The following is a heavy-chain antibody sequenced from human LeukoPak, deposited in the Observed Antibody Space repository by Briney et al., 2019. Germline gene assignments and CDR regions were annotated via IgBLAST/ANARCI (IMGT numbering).Heavy chain of an antibody. CDR1: AFTLRLYG. Sequence: GGSLRLSCEASAFTLRLYGIQYLPHPPGKSVVHVPSISSYGVEKYYAASVKSRFTISTDNSKSPLYLQMNSLRAEDTALYYCAREGHYDILTGYTPVEYYFYYMDVWGKGTTVTVSS. D-gene: IGHD3-9*01. V-gene: IGHV3-30-3*01. CDR2: ISSYGVEK. J-gene: IGHJ6*03. CDR3: AREGHYDILTGYTPVEYYFYYMDV.